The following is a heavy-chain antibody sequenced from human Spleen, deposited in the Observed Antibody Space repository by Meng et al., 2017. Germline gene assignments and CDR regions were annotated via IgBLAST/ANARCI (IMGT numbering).Heavy chain of an antibody. CDR1: GFTFSSYE. CDR2: ISSSGSTI. J-gene: IGHJ4*02. Sequence: GESLKISCAASGFTFSSYEMKWVRQTPGKGLEWVSYISSSGSTIYYADSVKGRFTISRDNAKNLLYLQMNSLRVDDTAFYYCARASIAAAGTFGYWGQGTLVTVSS. D-gene: IGHD6-13*01. CDR3: ARASIAAAGTFGY. V-gene: IGHV3-48*03.